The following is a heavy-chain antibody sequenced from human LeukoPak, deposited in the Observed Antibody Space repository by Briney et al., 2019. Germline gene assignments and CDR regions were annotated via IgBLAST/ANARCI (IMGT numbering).Heavy chain of an antibody. Sequence: GASVKVSCKASGYTFTSYGISWVRQAPGQGLEWMGWISAYNGNTNYAQKLQGRVTMTTDTSTSTAYMELRSLRSDDTAVYYCARDLLGHCSGGSCPKMDVWGQGTTVTVSS. CDR3: ARDLLGHCSGGSCPKMDV. J-gene: IGHJ6*02. CDR1: GYTFTSYG. V-gene: IGHV1-18*01. CDR2: ISAYNGNT. D-gene: IGHD2-15*01.